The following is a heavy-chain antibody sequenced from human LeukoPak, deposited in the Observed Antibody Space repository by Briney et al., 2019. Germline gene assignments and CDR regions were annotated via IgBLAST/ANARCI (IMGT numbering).Heavy chain of an antibody. CDR2: INPSVGST. CDR1: GGTFSGYA. J-gene: IGHJ5*02. V-gene: IGHV1-46*01. D-gene: IGHD1-26*01. CDR3: ARDHSGSQHWFDP. Sequence: ASVKVSCKASGGTFSGYAISWVRQAPGQGLEWMGVINPSVGSTSYAQKFQGRVTMTRDTSTSTVYMEMSSLRSEDTAVYYCARDHSGSQHWFDPWGRGTLVTVSS.